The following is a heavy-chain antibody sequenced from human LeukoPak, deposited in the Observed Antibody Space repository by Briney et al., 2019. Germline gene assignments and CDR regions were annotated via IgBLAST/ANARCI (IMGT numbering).Heavy chain of an antibody. D-gene: IGHD6-13*01. V-gene: IGHV1-2*02. CDR1: GYTFTGYY. Sequence: ASVKVSCKASGYTFTGYYMHWVRQAPGQGLEWMGWINPNSGGTNYAQKFQGRVTMTRNTSISTAYMELSRLRSDDTAVYYCARASSSSWYWFDPWGQGTLVTVSS. CDR2: INPNSGGT. CDR3: ARASSSSWYWFDP. J-gene: IGHJ5*02.